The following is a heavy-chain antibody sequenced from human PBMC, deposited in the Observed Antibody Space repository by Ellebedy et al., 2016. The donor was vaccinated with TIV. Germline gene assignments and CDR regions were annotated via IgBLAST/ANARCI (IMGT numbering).Heavy chain of an antibody. CDR2: INYRGTT. CDR3: AAENWNDAD. V-gene: IGHV4-34*01. CDR1: GGSFSGYY. D-gene: IGHD1-1*01. J-gene: IGHJ4*02. Sequence: MPAGSLRLSCAVYGGSFSGYYWSWIRQPPGKGREWIGEINYRGTTQYNPSPKSRVTISVDSSKNQLSLNLSSVTAADTAVYYWAAENWNDADWGQGTLVTVSS.